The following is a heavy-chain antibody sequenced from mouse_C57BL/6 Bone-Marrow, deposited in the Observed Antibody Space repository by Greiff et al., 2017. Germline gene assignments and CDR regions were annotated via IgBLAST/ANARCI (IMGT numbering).Heavy chain of an antibody. CDR3: ARGYAMDY. J-gene: IGHJ4*01. CDR1: GYTFTNYW. V-gene: IGHV1-63*01. CDR2: IYPGGGYP. Sequence: VQLQQPGAELVRPGTSVKMSCKASGYTFTNYWIGWAKQRPGHGLEWIGDIYPGGGYPNYNEKFKGKATLTAYKSSSTAYMLYSSLTSEDAAIYYCARGYAMDYWGQGTSVTVSS.